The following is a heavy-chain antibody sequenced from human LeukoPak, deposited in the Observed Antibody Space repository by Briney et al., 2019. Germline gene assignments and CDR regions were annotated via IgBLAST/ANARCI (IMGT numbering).Heavy chain of an antibody. J-gene: IGHJ5*02. CDR2: IYYSGPT. CDR3: ARHGSGSYVGQPDWFDP. CDR1: GGSISSYY. Sequence: SETLSLTCTVSGGSISSYYWSWIRQPPGKGLEWIGYIYYSGPTNYNPSLTSRVTISLDTSRNQLSLKLTSVTAADTAVYYCARHGSGSYVGQPDWFDPWGQGTLVTVSS. D-gene: IGHD1-26*01. V-gene: IGHV4-59*08.